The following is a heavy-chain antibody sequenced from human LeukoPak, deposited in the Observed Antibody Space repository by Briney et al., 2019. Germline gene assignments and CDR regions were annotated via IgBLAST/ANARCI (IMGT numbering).Heavy chain of an antibody. CDR2: ISYSGST. V-gene: IGHV4-59*08. CDR1: GGSISRHY. J-gene: IGHJ3*02. CDR3: ARLLSNDNSGDPDTFDM. Sequence: SETLSLTCSVSGGSISRHYWSWIRQPPGKGLEWIGYISYSGSTRYNPSFQSRVTISMEMSKTHFSLKLTSVTAADTAVYYCARLLSNDNSGDPDTFDMWGPGTMVTVSS. D-gene: IGHD3-22*01.